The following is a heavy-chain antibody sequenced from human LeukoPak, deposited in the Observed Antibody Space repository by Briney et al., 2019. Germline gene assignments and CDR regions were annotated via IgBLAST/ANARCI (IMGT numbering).Heavy chain of an antibody. Sequence: GGALKIFRKGSGYSFNKCWDGLVRQGPGEGLGVVGMIYPGDSCTRYSPSFQGHVTISADKSISTAYLQWSSLKASDTAMYYCAREPSPSGNYGLDPWGQGTLVTVSS. CDR2: IYPGDSCT. D-gene: IGHD3-10*01. J-gene: IGHJ5*02. CDR3: AREPSPSGNYGLDP. V-gene: IGHV5-51*01. CDR1: GYSFNKCW.